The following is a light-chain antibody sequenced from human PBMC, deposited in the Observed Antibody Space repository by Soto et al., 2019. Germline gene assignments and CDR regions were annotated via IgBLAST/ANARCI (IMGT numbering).Light chain of an antibody. J-gene: IGKJ5*01. Sequence: DIQMTQSPSSLSASVGDRVTITCRASQDISVYLAWYQQKPGKVPKLLIYSASTLQSGVPSRFSGSGSGTDFTLTISSLQHEEVATYYCQKFNTAPLTFGQGTRLEIK. CDR3: QKFNTAPLT. V-gene: IGKV1-27*01. CDR2: SAS. CDR1: QDISVY.